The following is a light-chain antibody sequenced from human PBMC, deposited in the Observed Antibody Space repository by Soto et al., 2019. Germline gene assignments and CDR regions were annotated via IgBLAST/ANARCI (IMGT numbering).Light chain of an antibody. J-gene: IGKJ1*01. CDR3: HQHGSSPRP. CDR2: GAS. CDR1: QRFSSSY. V-gene: IGKV3-20*01. Sequence: IGVTQSPGTLSLSPGERATLSYRASQRFSSSYLGWYQHKPGQDPRLRMYGASSRATGIQERFSGSGSGTDFTLTISRLEPEDRAGDYRHQHGSSPRPLAQRTKVDI.